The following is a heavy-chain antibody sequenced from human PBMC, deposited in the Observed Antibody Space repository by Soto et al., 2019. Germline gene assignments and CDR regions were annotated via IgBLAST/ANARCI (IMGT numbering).Heavy chain of an antibody. CDR1: GGTFSSYT. J-gene: IGHJ4*02. D-gene: IGHD6-13*01. CDR3: ARIAVAAAGT. CDR2: IIPIFGTA. V-gene: IGHV1-69*13. Sequence: SVKVSCKASGGTFSSYTISWVRQAPGQGLEWMGGIIPIFGTANYAQKFQGRVTITADESTSTAYMELSSLRSEDTAVYYCARIAVAAAGTWGQGTLVTVSS.